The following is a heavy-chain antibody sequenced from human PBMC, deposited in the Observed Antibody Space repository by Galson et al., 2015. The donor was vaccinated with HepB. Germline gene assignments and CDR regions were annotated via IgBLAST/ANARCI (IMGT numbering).Heavy chain of an antibody. Sequence: SETLSLTCVVYGESFSNYFWNWIRQPPGKGLEWIGEINHRGSTNYNPSLKSRVTISVDTSKNHFSLNLTSVTAADTAVYCCARAPNPAARGVVWFDPWGQGTLVTVSS. CDR2: INHRGST. D-gene: IGHD2-15*01. CDR1: GESFSNYF. CDR3: ARAPNPAARGVVWFDP. J-gene: IGHJ5*02. V-gene: IGHV4-34*01.